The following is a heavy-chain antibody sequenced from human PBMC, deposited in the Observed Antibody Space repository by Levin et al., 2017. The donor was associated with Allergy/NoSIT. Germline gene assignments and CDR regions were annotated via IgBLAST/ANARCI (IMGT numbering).Heavy chain of an antibody. CDR1: GFIFSDHY. V-gene: IGHV3-72*01. CDR2: TRNKANSYTT. CDR3: ARRIVTTGGSETFDI. J-gene: IGHJ3*02. Sequence: GALRLSCAASGFIFSDHYMDWVRQAPGKGLAWVGRTRNKANSYTTEYAASVKGRFTVSRDDSKSSLYLQMNSLKTEDTAVYYCARRIVTTGGSETFDIWGQGTMVTVSS. D-gene: IGHD5-12*01.